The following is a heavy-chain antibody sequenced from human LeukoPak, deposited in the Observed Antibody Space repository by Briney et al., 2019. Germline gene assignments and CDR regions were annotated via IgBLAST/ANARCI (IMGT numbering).Heavy chain of an antibody. D-gene: IGHD6-19*01. CDR2: ISYDGSNK. Sequence: GGSLRLSCAASGFTFSSYGMHWVRQAPGKGLEGVAVISYDGSNKYYADSVKGRFTISRDNSKNTLYLQMNSLRAEDTAVYYCAKEVHDSSGEDYWGQGTLVTVSS. V-gene: IGHV3-30*18. CDR1: GFTFSSYG. J-gene: IGHJ4*02. CDR3: AKEVHDSSGEDY.